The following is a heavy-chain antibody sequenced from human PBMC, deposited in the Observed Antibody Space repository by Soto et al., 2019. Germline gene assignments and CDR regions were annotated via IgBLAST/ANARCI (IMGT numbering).Heavy chain of an antibody. J-gene: IGHJ6*02. CDR1: GFTFSVYW. CDR2: IDSDGSTT. D-gene: IGHD4-4*01. Sequence: EVQLVESGGGLVQPGGSLRLSCAASGFTFSVYWMHWVRQAPGKGLVWVSRIDSDGSTTSYADSVKGRFTISRDNAKSPLYLQMNSRRAEDTAVYYCARPGYSNYGPGVDVWGQGTTVTVSS. CDR3: ARPGYSNYGPGVDV. V-gene: IGHV3-74*01.